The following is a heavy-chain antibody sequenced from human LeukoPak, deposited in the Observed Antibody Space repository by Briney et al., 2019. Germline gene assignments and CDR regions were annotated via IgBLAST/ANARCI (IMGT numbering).Heavy chain of an antibody. V-gene: IGHV1-18*01. D-gene: IGHD6-6*01. CDR1: GYTFTSYG. J-gene: IGHJ6*02. CDR2: ISAYNGNT. CDR3: ARGSSSSELHYYYHGMDV. Sequence: ASVKVSCKASGYTFTSYGISWVRQAPGQGLEWMGWISAYNGNTNYAQKLQGRVTMTTDTSTSTAYMELRSLRSDDTAVYYCARGSSSSELHYYYHGMDVWGQGTTVTVSS.